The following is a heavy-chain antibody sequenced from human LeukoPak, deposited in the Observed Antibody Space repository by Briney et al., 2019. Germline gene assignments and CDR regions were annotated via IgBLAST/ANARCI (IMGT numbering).Heavy chain of an antibody. J-gene: IGHJ4*02. CDR1: GFTFTGYY. CDR2: INANSGGT. Sequence: ASVKVSCKTSGFTFTGYYIRWVRQAPGQGLEWMGWINANSGGTNYAQQFQGWVAMTRDTSISTAYMELSRLRSDDTAMYYCARDSSTVTTPYFDFWGQGTLVTVSS. D-gene: IGHD4-11*01. CDR3: ARDSSTVTTPYFDF. V-gene: IGHV1-2*04.